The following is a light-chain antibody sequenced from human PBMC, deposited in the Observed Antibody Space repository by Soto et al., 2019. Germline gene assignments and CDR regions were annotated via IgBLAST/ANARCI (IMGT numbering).Light chain of an antibody. CDR2: GAS. CDR1: QSVSSN. V-gene: IGKV3-20*01. CDR3: QQYATSPLT. J-gene: IGKJ4*01. Sequence: EIVMTQSPATLSVSPGERATLSCRASQSVSSNLAWYQQKPGQAPRLLIYGASNSATGIPDRFSGSGSGTDFTLTISRLEPEDFAVYYCQQYATSPLTFGGGTKVAIK.